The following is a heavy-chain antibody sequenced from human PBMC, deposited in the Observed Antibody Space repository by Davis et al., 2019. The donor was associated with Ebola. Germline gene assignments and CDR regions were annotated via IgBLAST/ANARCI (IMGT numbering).Heavy chain of an antibody. Sequence: PGGSLRLSCAASGFTFSSYWMSWVRQAPGKGLEWVANIKQDGSEKYYVDSVKGRFTLSRDNAKNSLYLQMNSLRAEDTAVYYCARGSFYYGSGSRIIDYWGQGTLVTVSS. V-gene: IGHV3-7*03. J-gene: IGHJ4*02. CDR3: ARGSFYYGSGSRIIDY. CDR1: GFTFSSYW. CDR2: IKQDGSEK. D-gene: IGHD3-10*01.